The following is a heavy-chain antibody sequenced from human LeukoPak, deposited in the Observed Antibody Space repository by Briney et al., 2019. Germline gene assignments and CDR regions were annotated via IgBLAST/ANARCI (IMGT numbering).Heavy chain of an antibody. CDR2: INPNNGGT. CDR3: ARDWSGGAAAVYY. D-gene: IGHD6-13*01. V-gene: IGHV1-2*02. Sequence: ASVKVSCKASGYTFTGYYMHWVQQAPGQGLEWMGWINPNNGGTNYAQKFQGRVTMTRDTSINTAYMELSRLRSDDTAVYYCARDWSGGAAAVYYWGQGTLVTVSS. CDR1: GYTFTGYY. J-gene: IGHJ4*02.